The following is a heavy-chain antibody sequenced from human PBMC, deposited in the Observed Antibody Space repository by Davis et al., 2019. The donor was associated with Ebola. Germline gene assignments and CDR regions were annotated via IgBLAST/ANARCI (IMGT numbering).Heavy chain of an antibody. CDR3: ARWEGLGYCSGGSCYHYYYGMDV. CDR1: GYTFTSYG. J-gene: IGHJ6*04. V-gene: IGHV1-69*13. D-gene: IGHD2-15*01. CDR2: IIPIFGTA. Sequence: AASVKVSCKASGYTFTSYGISWVRQAPGQGLEWMGGIIPIFGTANYAQKFQGRVTITADESTSTAYMELSSLRSEDTAVYYCARWEGLGYCSGGSCYHYYYGMDVWGKGTTVTVSS.